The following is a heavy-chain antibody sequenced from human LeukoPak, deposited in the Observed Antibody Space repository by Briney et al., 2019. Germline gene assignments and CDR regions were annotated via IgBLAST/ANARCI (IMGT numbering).Heavy chain of an antibody. D-gene: IGHD3-9*01. Sequence: PGGSLRLSCAASGFTFSNAWMSWVRQAPGKGLEWVSVIYRGGSTYYADSVKGRFTISRDNSKNTLSLQMNSLRAVDTAVYYCARTTKEFDILTGYYFDYWGQGTLVTVSS. J-gene: IGHJ4*02. CDR2: IYRGGST. CDR1: GFTFSNAW. V-gene: IGHV3-53*01. CDR3: ARTTKEFDILTGYYFDY.